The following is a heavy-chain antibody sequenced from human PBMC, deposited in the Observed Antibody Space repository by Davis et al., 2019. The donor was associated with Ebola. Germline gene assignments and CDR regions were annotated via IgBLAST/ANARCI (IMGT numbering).Heavy chain of an antibody. D-gene: IGHD3-3*01. CDR1: GGSFSGYY. J-gene: IGHJ4*02. V-gene: IGHV4-34*01. CDR2: INHSGST. Sequence: GSLRLSCAVYGGSFSGYYWSWIRQPPGKGLEWIGEINHSGSTNYNPSLKSRVTISVDTSKNQFSLKLSSVTAADTAVYYCARARFLEWLLDYWGQGTLVTVSS. CDR3: ARARFLEWLLDY.